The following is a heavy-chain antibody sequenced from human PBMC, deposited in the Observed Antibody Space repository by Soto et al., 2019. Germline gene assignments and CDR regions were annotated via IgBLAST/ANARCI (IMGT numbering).Heavy chain of an antibody. D-gene: IGHD4-4*01. Sequence: GGSLRLSCAASGFTFSSYGMHWVRQAPGKGLEWVAVIWYDGSNKYYADSVKGRFTISRDNSKNTLYLQMNSLRAEDTAVYYCARDTYSNYAFDYWGQGTLVTVSS. CDR3: ARDTYSNYAFDY. CDR2: IWYDGSNK. V-gene: IGHV3-33*01. CDR1: GFTFSSYG. J-gene: IGHJ4*02.